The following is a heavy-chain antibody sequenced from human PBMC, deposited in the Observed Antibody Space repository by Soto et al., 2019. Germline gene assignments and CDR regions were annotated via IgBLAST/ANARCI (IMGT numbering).Heavy chain of an antibody. CDR3: ARHKDYYGSGSHFDS. D-gene: IGHD3-10*01. Sequence: QVQLQESGPGLVNPSETLSLTCTVSGASISSYYWSWIRQSPGKGLEWIGSIYHTGSTYYNPSLKSRVTISVDTSKTHFSLKLTSATAADSAVYYCARHKDYYGSGSHFDSWGQGTLVTVSS. J-gene: IGHJ4*02. CDR1: GASISSYY. V-gene: IGHV4-59*08. CDR2: IYHTGST.